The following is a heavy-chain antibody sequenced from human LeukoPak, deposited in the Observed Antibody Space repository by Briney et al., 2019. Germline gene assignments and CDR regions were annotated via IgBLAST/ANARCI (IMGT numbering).Heavy chain of an antibody. CDR1: GGSISDYN. Sequence: KPSETLSLTCTVSGGSISDYNWSWIRQAPVRGLEWIGYLYYSGNTNYNPSLKSRLTISRDMAKNQFSLKLSSVTSADAAVYYCARGEYEDLVDNWGKGTLVTVSS. CDR3: ARGEYEDLVDN. CDR2: LYYSGNT. V-gene: IGHV4-59*01. J-gene: IGHJ4*02. D-gene: IGHD1-26*01.